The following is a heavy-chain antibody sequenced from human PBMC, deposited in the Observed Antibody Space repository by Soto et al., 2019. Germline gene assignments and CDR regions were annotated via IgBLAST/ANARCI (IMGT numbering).Heavy chain of an antibody. CDR3: ARAPFFYGDYVIDY. J-gene: IGHJ4*02. CDR1: GFTFSSYG. Sequence: TGGSLRLSCAASGFTFSSYGMHWVRQAPGKGLEWVAVISYDGSNKYYADSVKGRFTISRDNAKNSLYLQMNSLRAEDTAVYYCARAPFFYGDYVIDYWGQGTLVTVSS. D-gene: IGHD4-17*01. CDR2: ISYDGSNK. V-gene: IGHV3-30*03.